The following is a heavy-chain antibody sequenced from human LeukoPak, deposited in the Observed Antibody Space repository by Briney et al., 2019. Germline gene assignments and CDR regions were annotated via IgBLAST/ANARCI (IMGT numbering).Heavy chain of an antibody. Sequence: GASVKVSCKASGYTFTSYDINWVRQATGQGLEWMGWMNPNSGNTGYAQKFQGRVTMTRNTSISTAYMELSSLRAEDMAVYYCARGGQLRGDAFDIWGQGTMVTVSS. J-gene: IGHJ3*02. V-gene: IGHV1-8*01. CDR2: MNPNSGNT. CDR1: GYTFTSYD. D-gene: IGHD1-1*01. CDR3: ARGGQLRGDAFDI.